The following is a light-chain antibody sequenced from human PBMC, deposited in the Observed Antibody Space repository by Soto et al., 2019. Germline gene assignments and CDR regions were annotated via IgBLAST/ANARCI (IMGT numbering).Light chain of an antibody. J-gene: IGLJ1*01. CDR2: EVS. V-gene: IGLV2-8*01. CDR3: SSHAGSTPYV. CDR1: SSDVGGYNY. Sequence: QSALTQPPSASGSPGQSVTISCTGTSSDVGGYNYVSWYQQHPGKAPKLMIYEVSKRPSGVPDRFSGSKSGNTASLTVSGLQAEDEADYYCSSHAGSTPYVSGTGTKVTVL.